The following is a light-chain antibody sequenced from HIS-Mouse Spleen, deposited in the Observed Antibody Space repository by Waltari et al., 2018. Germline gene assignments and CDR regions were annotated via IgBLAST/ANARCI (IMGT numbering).Light chain of an antibody. Sequence: SYELTQPPSVSVSPGQTASITCSVDKFGDKYACWYQQKPGQSPVLVLYQDSKRPSGIPGRFPGSNPGNTATLTIGGTQAMDEADYYCQAWDSSTAVFGTGTKVTVL. J-gene: IGLJ1*01. CDR3: QAWDSSTAV. CDR2: QDS. CDR1: KFGDKY. V-gene: IGLV3-1*01.